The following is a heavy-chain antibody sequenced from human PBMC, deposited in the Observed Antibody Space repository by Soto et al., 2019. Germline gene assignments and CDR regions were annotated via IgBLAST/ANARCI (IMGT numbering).Heavy chain of an antibody. CDR1: GGTLSSFA. CDR2: FIPVVAMA. J-gene: IGHJ6*02. V-gene: IGHV1-69*04. Sequence: QVQLVQSGSEVRKPGSSVKVSCKTSGGTLSSFAISWVRQAPGQGLEWVGTFIPVVAMAKYGQNFQGRVTITADQATNTLFMELSSLRYEDTAIYYCANGHDSYFYYCMDVWGQGTTVTVSS. CDR3: ANGHDSYFYYCMDV. D-gene: IGHD1-1*01.